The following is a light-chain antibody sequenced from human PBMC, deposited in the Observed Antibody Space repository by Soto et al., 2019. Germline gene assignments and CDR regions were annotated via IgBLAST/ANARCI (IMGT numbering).Light chain of an antibody. CDR1: PSVNSD. Sequence: EIVMTQSPATLSVSPGESATLSCRASPSVNSDLAWYQQIPGQAPRLLIYSASTRATGIPARFSGSGSGTEFTLTISSLQSEDFAIYYCQQYNNWHLTFGGGTKVEI. J-gene: IGKJ4*01. CDR3: QQYNNWHLT. V-gene: IGKV3-15*01. CDR2: SAS.